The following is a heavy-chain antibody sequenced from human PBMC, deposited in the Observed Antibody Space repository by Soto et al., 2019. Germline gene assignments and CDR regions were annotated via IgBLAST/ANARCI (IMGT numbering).Heavy chain of an antibody. V-gene: IGHV4-39*01. J-gene: IGHJ6*01. Sequence: PSEPLSLTCTASGPTIRGSSDYRGWLRQPPGKGLEWIGSIYYSGYTYYNPSLKSRVTISVDTSKNQFSLKLSSVTAADTAVYYCARHNGPLYVGYYYDMDVWGQGSTVT. CDR3: ARHNGPLYVGYYYDMDV. CDR1: GPTIRGSSDY. D-gene: IGHD3-16*01. CDR2: IYYSGYT.